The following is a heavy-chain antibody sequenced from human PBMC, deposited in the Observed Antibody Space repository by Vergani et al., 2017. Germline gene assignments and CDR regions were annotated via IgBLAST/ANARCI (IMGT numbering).Heavy chain of an antibody. D-gene: IGHD3-9*01. CDR2: INPSGGHT. J-gene: IGHJ4*03. CDR1: GYTFSNYY. V-gene: IGHV1-46*03. Sequence: QVQVVQSGAEVKKSGASVKVSCKTSGYTFSNYYMHWVRQAPGQGLEWMGIINPSGGHTNYAQKFQGRVTMTRDTSTSTVYMELSSLRSEDTAIYYCARRDYGILNGYRYLGQGNLV. CDR3: ARRDYGILNGYRY.